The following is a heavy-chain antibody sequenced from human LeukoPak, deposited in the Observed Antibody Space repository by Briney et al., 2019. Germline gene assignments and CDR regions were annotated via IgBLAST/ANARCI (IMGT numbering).Heavy chain of an antibody. J-gene: IGHJ4*02. CDR1: GGSVSSATYH. CDR3: ARITHGDYVLDY. CDR2: IYYNGST. D-gene: IGHD4-17*01. V-gene: IGHV4-61*01. Sequence: SETLSLTCTVSGGSVSSATYHWSWVRQPPGKGLEWIGYIYYNGSTNYNPSLKSRVTISVDTFKKQFSLKLSSVTAADTAVYYCARITHGDYVLDYWGQGTLVTVSS.